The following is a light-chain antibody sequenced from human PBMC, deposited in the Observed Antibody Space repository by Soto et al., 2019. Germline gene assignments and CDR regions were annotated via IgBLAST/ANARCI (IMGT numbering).Light chain of an antibody. CDR3: QQYNSYPWT. CDR1: QSISSW. J-gene: IGKJ1*01. CDR2: DAS. V-gene: IGKV1-5*01. Sequence: DIQMTQSPSTLSASVGDRVTITCRASQSISSWLAWYQQKPGKAPKLLIYDASSLASGVPSRFSGSGSGTEFTLTISSLQPDEFASYYCQQYNSYPWTFGQGTKVEIK.